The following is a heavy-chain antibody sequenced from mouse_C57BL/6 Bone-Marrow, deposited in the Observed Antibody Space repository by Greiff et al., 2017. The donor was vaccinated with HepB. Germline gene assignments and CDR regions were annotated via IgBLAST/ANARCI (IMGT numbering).Heavy chain of an antibody. CDR3: ARGYYGSSLYFDY. CDR1: GFTFSDYG. D-gene: IGHD1-1*01. Sequence: DVMLVESGGGLVKPGGSLKLSCAASGFTFSDYGMHWVRQAPEKGLEWVAYISRGSSTIYYADTVKGLFTISRDNAKNTRFLQMTSLRSEDPAMDYCARGYYGSSLYFDYWGQGTTLTVSS. V-gene: IGHV5-17*01. CDR2: ISRGSSTI. J-gene: IGHJ2*01.